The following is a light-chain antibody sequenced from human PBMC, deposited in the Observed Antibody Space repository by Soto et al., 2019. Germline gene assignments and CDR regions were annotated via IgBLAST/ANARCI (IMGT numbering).Light chain of an antibody. CDR1: QTISSW. Sequence: MTQSPSTLSGSVGDRVTITCRASQTISSWLAWYQQKPGQAPRLLTYGASTRATGIPARFSGSGSGTEFTLTISRLEPEDFAVYYCQQYATSPITFGQGTRLEIK. J-gene: IGKJ5*01. CDR3: QQYATSPIT. V-gene: IGKV3-15*01. CDR2: GAS.